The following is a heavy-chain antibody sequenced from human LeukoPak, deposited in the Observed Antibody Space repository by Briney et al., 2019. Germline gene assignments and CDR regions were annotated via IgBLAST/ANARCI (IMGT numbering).Heavy chain of an antibody. D-gene: IGHD7-27*01. CDR3: AKGALTGDHYFDY. J-gene: IGHJ4*02. V-gene: IGHV3-7*03. Sequence: GGSLRLSCAASGFSFRDYWMSWVRQAPGKGLEWVADIEPDGSGKTYVDSVKGRFTISRDNAQQSLYLQMNSLRAEDTALYYCAKGALTGDHYFDYWGQGTLVTVSS. CDR1: GFSFRDYW. CDR2: IEPDGSGK.